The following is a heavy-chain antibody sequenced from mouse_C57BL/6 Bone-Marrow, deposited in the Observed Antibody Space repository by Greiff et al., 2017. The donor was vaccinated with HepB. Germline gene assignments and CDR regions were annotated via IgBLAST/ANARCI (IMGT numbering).Heavy chain of an antibody. CDR2: IYPGDGDT. Sequence: VHLVESGAELVKPGASVKISCKASGYAFSSYWLNWVRQRPGKGLEWIGQIYPGDGDTNYNGKFKGKATLTADKSSSTAYMQLSSLTSEDSAVYFCAREEQLSLRGFAYWGQGTLVTVSA. V-gene: IGHV1-80*01. CDR1: GYAFSSYW. D-gene: IGHD3-2*02. CDR3: AREEQLSLRGFAY. J-gene: IGHJ3*01.